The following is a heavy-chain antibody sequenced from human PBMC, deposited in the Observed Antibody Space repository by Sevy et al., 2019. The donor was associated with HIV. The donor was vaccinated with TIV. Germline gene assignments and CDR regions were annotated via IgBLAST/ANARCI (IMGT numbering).Heavy chain of an antibody. Sequence: ASVKVSCKASGYTFTGYYMHWVRQAPGQGLEWMGRINPNSGGTNYAQKFQGRVTMTRDTSISTAYMELSRLRSDDTAVYYCARDYQIASYIARSGFWFDPWGQGTLVTVSS. CDR3: ARDYQIASYIARSGFWFDP. J-gene: IGHJ5*02. V-gene: IGHV1-2*06. CDR2: INPNSGGT. CDR1: GYTFTGYY. D-gene: IGHD1-26*01.